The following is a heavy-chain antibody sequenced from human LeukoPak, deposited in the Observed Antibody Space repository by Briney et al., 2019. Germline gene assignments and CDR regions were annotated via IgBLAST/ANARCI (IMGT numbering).Heavy chain of an antibody. D-gene: IGHD3-10*01. CDR2: IYHSGST. V-gene: IGHV4-38-2*02. CDR3: ARGPYYYGSGSRHNWYFDL. Sequence: SETLSLTYTVSGYSISSGYYWGWIRQPPGKGLEWIGSIYHSGSTYYNPSLKSRVTISVDTSKNQFSLKLSSVTAADTAVYYCARGPYYYGSGSRHNWYFDLWGRGTLVTVSS. J-gene: IGHJ2*01. CDR1: GYSISSGYY.